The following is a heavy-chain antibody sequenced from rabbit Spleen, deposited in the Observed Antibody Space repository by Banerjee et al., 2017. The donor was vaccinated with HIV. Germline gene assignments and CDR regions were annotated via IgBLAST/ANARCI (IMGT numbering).Heavy chain of an antibody. V-gene: IGHV1S40*01. CDR2: IDTGSSGFT. Sequence: QSLEESGGDLVKPGASLTLTCIASGVSFSGNSYMCWVRQAPGKGLEWIACIDTGSSGFTYFASWAKGRFTISKTSSTTVTLQMTSLTAADTATYFCARGSAAMTMVITGFYFNLWGQGTLVTVS. CDR1: GVSFSGNSY. D-gene: IGHD2-1*01. J-gene: IGHJ4*01. CDR3: ARGSAAMTMVITGFYFNL.